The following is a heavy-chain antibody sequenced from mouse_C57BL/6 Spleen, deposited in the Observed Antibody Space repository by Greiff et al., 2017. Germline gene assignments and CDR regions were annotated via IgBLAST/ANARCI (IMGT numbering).Heavy chain of an antibody. D-gene: IGHD1-1*01. J-gene: IGHJ4*01. CDR3: ARGTTVVSMDY. V-gene: IGHV1-55*01. CDR2: IYPGSGST. CDR1: GYTFTSYW. Sequence: QVQLQQPGAELVKPGASVQMSCKASGYTFTSYWITWVKQRPGQGLEWIGDIYPGSGSTNYNAKFKSKATLTVDTSSSTAYMQLSSLTSEDSAVYYCARGTTVVSMDYWGQGTSVTVSS.